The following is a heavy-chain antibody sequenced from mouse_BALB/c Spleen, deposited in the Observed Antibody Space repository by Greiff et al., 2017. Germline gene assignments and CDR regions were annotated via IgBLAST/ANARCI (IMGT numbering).Heavy chain of an antibody. CDR2: INSNGGST. V-gene: IGHV5-6-3*01. J-gene: IGHJ4*01. D-gene: IGHD2-3*01. CDR1: GFTFSSYG. Sequence: EVKLVESGGGLVQPGGSLKLSCAASGFTFSSYGMSWVRQTPDKRLELVATINSNGGSTYYPDSVKGRFTISRDNAKNTLYLQVSSLKSEDTAMYYCARLYDGYPDYCAMDYWGQGTSVTVSS. CDR3: ARLYDGYPDYCAMDY.